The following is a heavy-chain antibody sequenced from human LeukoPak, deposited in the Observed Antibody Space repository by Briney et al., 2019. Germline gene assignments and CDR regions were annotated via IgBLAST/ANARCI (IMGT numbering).Heavy chain of an antibody. Sequence: PSETLSLTCTVSGDSISTYYWSWIRRPPGKGLEWIGYIYSSGTTYYSPSLKSRVAISVDTSKNQFSLKLSSLTAADMAVYYCARNLRGYCSTTSCYSAFDIWGQGTMVTVSS. V-gene: IGHV4-59*01. CDR1: GDSISTYY. J-gene: IGHJ3*02. CDR2: IYSSGTT. D-gene: IGHD2-2*02. CDR3: ARNLRGYCSTTSCYSAFDI.